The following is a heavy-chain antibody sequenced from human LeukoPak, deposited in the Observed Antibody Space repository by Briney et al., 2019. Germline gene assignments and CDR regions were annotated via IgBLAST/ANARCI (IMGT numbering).Heavy chain of an antibody. CDR2: IYYSGST. CDR3: ARDLAKGYDFWSGYYTSSDYYYMDV. D-gene: IGHD3-3*01. CDR1: GGSFSGYY. V-gene: IGHV4-34*01. Sequence: SETLSLTCAVYGGSFSGYYWSWIRQPPGKGLEWIGSIYYSGSTYYNPSLKSRVTISVDTSKNQFSLKLSSVTAADTAVYYCARDLAKGYDFWSGYYTSSDYYYMDVWGKGTTVTVSS. J-gene: IGHJ6*03.